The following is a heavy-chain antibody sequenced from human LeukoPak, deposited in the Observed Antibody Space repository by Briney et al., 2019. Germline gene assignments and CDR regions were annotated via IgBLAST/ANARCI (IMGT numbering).Heavy chain of an antibody. J-gene: IGHJ4*02. CDR3: ARERDTSMVALDS. D-gene: IGHD5-18*01. Sequence: PGGSLRLSCAASGFTFSSYGLNWVRQAPGKRLEWVSCITSNIYTYYADSVRGRFTISRDNSQNSVYLVMNSLRAEDTAVYYCARERDTSMVALDSWGQGTLVTVSS. CDR1: GFTFSSYG. V-gene: IGHV3-21*06. CDR2: ITSNIYT.